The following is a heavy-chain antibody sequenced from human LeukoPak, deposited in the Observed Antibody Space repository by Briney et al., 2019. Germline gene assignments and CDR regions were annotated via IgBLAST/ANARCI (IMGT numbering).Heavy chain of an antibody. V-gene: IGHV4-61*02. J-gene: IGHJ4*02. CDR2: IYSSGST. CDR1: GGSISSSNYF. CDR3: AREFSSGWIFYFDH. Sequence: SETLSLTCTVSGGSISSSNYFWSWIRQPAGKGLEWIGRIYSSGSTNYDPSLKSRVTISVDTSKNQFSLKLNSVTAADTAVYHCAREFSSGWIFYFDHWGQGALVTVSS. D-gene: IGHD6-19*01.